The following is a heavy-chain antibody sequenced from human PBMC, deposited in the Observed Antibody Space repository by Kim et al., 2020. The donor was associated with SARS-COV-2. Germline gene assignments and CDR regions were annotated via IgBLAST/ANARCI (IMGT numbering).Heavy chain of an antibody. CDR2: IYYSGST. Sequence: SETLSLTCTVSGGSISSYYWSWIRQPPGKGLEWIGYIYYSGSTNYNPSLKSRVTISVDTSKNQFSLKLSSVTAADTAVYYCARSLTNYDYIWGSYRLSFDAFDIWGQGTMVTVSS. V-gene: IGHV4-59*13. CDR3: ARSLTNYDYIWGSYRLSFDAFDI. D-gene: IGHD3-16*02. CDR1: GGSISSYY. J-gene: IGHJ3*02.